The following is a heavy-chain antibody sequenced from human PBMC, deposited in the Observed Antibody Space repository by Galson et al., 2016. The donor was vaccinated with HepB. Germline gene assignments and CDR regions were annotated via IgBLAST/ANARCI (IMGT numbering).Heavy chain of an antibody. CDR1: GNSLAELF. CDR2: FDPEDGET. CDR3: ATVGSYTTSSPYYYYYFGMDV. J-gene: IGHJ6*04. D-gene: IGHD3-10*01. Sequence: SVKVSCKVSGNSLAELFIHWVRLAPGKGLEWMGGFDPEDGETTYAQKFQGGVSMTEDTSTDTGYMELSSLRYDDTAVYYCATVGSYTTSSPYYYYYFGMDVWGKGTTVTVSS. V-gene: IGHV1-24*01.